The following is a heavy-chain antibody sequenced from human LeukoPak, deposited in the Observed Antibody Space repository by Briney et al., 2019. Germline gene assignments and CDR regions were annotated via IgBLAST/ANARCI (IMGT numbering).Heavy chain of an antibody. CDR3: AGITMVRGVPVDYFDY. V-gene: IGHV4-59*01. CDR2: IYYSGST. J-gene: IGHJ4*02. D-gene: IGHD3-10*01. CDR1: GGSISSYY. Sequence: SETLSLTCTVSGGSISSYYWSWIRQPPGKGLEWIGYIYYSGSTNYNPSLKSRVTISVDTSKSQFSLKLSSVTAADTAVYYCAGITMVRGVPVDYFDYWGQGTLVTVSS.